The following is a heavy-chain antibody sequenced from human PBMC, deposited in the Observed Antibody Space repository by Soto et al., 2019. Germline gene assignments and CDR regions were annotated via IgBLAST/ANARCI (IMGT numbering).Heavy chain of an antibody. CDR2: IKQDGSEK. CDR3: ARGPISNDHYFDF. J-gene: IGHJ4*02. CDR1: GLTFSSYW. D-gene: IGHD2-21*01. V-gene: IGHV3-7*01. Sequence: GGSLRLSCAASGLTFSSYWMSWVRQAPGKGLEWVANIKQDGSEKYYVDSVKGRFTISRDNAKNSLYLQMNSLRAEDTAVYYSARGPISNDHYFDFWGQGAQVTVSS.